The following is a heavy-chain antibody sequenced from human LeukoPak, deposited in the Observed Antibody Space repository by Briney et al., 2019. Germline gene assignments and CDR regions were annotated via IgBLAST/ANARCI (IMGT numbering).Heavy chain of an antibody. Sequence: SETLSLTCTVSGGSISSYYWSWIRQPPGKGLVWIGYIYYSGSTNYHPSLKSRVTISVDTSKNQFSLKLSSVTAADTAVYYCARDSGYSSGWYIDYWGQGTLVTVSS. D-gene: IGHD6-19*01. CDR2: IYYSGST. CDR3: ARDSGYSSGWYIDY. CDR1: GGSISSYY. J-gene: IGHJ4*02. V-gene: IGHV4-59*01.